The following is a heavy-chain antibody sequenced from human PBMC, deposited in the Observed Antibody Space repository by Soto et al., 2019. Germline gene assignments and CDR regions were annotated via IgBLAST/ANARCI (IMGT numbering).Heavy chain of an antibody. CDR3: ASGYCSGGSCHYWYFDL. D-gene: IGHD2-15*01. V-gene: IGHV3-23*01. Sequence: EVQLLESGGGLVQPGGSLRLSCAASGFTFSSYAMNWVRQAPGKGLEWVSTISNSGGSTYYADSVKRRFTISRDNSKNTLYLQMNSLRADDTAIYYCASGYCSGGSCHYWYFDLWGRGTLVTVSS. CDR2: ISNSGGST. CDR1: GFTFSSYA. J-gene: IGHJ2*01.